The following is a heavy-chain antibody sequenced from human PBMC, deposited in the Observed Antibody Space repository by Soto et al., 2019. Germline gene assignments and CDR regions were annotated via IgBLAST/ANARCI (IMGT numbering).Heavy chain of an antibody. J-gene: IGHJ6*02. CDR3: ARDQGSRGVAAPIGGMDV. V-gene: IGHV3-48*02. CDR1: GFTFSSYS. Sequence: EVQLVESGGGLVQPGGSLRLSCAASGFTFSSYSMNWVRQAPGKGLEWVSYISSSSSTIYYADSVKGRFTISRDNAKNSLYLQMNSLRDEDTAVYYCARDQGSRGVAAPIGGMDVWGQGTTVTVSS. CDR2: ISSSSSTI. D-gene: IGHD3-10*01.